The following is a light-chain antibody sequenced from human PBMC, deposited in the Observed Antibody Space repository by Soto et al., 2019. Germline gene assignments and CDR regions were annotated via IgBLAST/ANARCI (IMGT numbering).Light chain of an antibody. CDR3: QQSYSTPYT. Sequence: IQMTQSPSSLSASVGDRVTITCRASQSISSYLNWYQQKPGKAPKLLIYAASTLQSGVPSRFSGSGAGTDFTLTISSLQPEDFGTYYCQQSYSTPYTFAQGTKLEIK. J-gene: IGKJ2*01. CDR2: AAS. V-gene: IGKV1-39*01. CDR1: QSISSY.